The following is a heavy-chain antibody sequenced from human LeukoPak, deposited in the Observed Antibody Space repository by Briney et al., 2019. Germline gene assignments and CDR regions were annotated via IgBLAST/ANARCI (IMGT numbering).Heavy chain of an antibody. CDR1: GYTFTGYC. CDR2: INPNSGGT. Sequence: GASVKVSCKASGYTFTGYCMHWVRQAPGQGLEWMGWINPNSGGTNYAQKFQGRVTMTRDTSISTAYMELSRLRSDDTAVYYCAVHDYGDPMVDYWGQGTLVTVSS. J-gene: IGHJ4*02. D-gene: IGHD4-17*01. CDR3: AVHDYGDPMVDY. V-gene: IGHV1-2*02.